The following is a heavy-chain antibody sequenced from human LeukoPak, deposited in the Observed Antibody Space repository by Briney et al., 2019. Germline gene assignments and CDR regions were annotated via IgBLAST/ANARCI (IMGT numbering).Heavy chain of an antibody. V-gene: IGHV5-51*01. J-gene: IGHJ3*02. CDR1: GYSFTSYW. D-gene: IGHD6-19*01. Sequence: GESLKISCKGSGYSFTSYWIGWVRQMPGKGLEWMGIIYPGDSDTRYSPSFQGQVTISADKSISTAYLQWSSLKASDTAMYYCATSRPREAVAGTRAFDIWGQGTMVTVSS. CDR2: IYPGDSDT. CDR3: ATSRPREAVAGTRAFDI.